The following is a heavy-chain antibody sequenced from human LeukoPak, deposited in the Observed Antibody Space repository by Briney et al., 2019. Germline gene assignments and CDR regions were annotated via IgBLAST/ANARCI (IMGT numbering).Heavy chain of an antibody. Sequence: PGGSLRLSCAASGFTFSSYWMSWVRQAPGKGLEWVANIKQDGSEEYYVDSVKGRFTISRDNAKNSLYLQMNSPRAEDTAVYYCARLSPLIYFDYWGQGTLVTVSS. J-gene: IGHJ4*02. D-gene: IGHD2-8*01. CDR2: IKQDGSEE. CDR3: ARLSPLIYFDY. CDR1: GFTFSSYW. V-gene: IGHV3-7*01.